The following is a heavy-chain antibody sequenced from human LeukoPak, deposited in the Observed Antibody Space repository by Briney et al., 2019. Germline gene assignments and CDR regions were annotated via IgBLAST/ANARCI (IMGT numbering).Heavy chain of an antibody. V-gene: IGHV3-30*18. CDR2: ISYDGSNK. D-gene: IGHD1-14*01. Sequence: GGSLRLSCAASGFTFSSYSMNWVRQAPGKGLEWVAVISYDGSNKYYADSVTGRFTISSDNSKTTVYLQMNSLRAEDTAIYFCAKDVTGGREGQPAYFDFWGQGTLVTVSS. CDR3: AKDVTGGREGQPAYFDF. J-gene: IGHJ4*02. CDR1: GFTFSSYS.